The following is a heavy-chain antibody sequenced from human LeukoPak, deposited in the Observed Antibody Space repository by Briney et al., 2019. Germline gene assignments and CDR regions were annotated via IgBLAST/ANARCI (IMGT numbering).Heavy chain of an antibody. D-gene: IGHD3-10*01. CDR1: GFTFSSYA. V-gene: IGHV3-23*01. J-gene: IGHJ4*02. Sequence: SGGSLRLSCAASGFTFSSYAMSWVRQAPGKGLEWVSSISGSGGSTYYADSVKGRFTISRDNSKNTLYLQMNSLGAEDTAVYYCTKAAVPKLIMVRGGLDNWGLGTLVTVSS. CDR3: TKAAVPKLIMVRGGLDN. CDR2: ISGSGGST.